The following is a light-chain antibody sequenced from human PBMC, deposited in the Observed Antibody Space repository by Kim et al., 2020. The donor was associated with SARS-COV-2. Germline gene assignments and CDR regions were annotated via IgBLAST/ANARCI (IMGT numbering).Light chain of an antibody. CDR1: SRRTYY. CDR2: SEN. J-gene: IGLJ2*01. V-gene: IGLV3-19*01. Sequence: RITSQGGSRRTYYANWYQQKQGQDPLLVMYSENNRPSVVPDRFSGASTGNTAALTITGAKAEDEADDYCSSRDSSGNLVLFGGGTKLTVL. CDR3: SSRDSSGNLVL.